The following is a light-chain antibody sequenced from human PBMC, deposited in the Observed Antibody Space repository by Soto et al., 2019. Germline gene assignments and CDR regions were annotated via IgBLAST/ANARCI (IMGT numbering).Light chain of an antibody. CDR2: AAS. V-gene: IGKV1-9*01. J-gene: IGKJ4*01. CDR3: QQLNSYPLT. Sequence: DIQLTQSPSFLSASVGDRVTITCRDSQGITSYLAWYQQKPGKAPKLLIYAASTLQSGVPSRFSGSGSGTEFTLTISILQPEDFATYSCQQLNSYPLTFGGGTKVEIK. CDR1: QGITSY.